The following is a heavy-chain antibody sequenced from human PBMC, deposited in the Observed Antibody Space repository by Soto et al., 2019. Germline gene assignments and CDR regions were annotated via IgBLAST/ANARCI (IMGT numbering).Heavy chain of an antibody. Sequence: PGGCLRLSCEASGFSLRNYAMTWIRKAPGKGMEWVSLISANDVGTYYAESVKTRFTISTDQSRTTVYLQMDSLRAADTAIYYFANAKNDYDRDNRPAVDYYGQGILVTVTS. CDR2: ISANDVGT. D-gene: IGHD5-12*01. CDR3: ANAKNDYDRDNRPAVDY. J-gene: IGHJ4*02. CDR1: GFSLRNYA. V-gene: IGHV3-23*01.